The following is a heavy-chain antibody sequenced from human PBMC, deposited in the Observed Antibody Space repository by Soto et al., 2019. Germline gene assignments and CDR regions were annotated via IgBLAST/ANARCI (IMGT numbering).Heavy chain of an antibody. V-gene: IGHV1-2*04. D-gene: IGHD3-3*01. J-gene: IGHJ6*02. Sequence: GDSVKVCCKASRYAFTGDYMHWVRRATGQGLEWIGWMNPNSGGTNYAQKFQGWVTMTRDTSISTAYLELSRLRSDDTAVYYCAKDKDWSGVYGMDVWGQGTPVTGSS. CDR3: AKDKDWSGVYGMDV. CDR2: MNPNSGGT. CDR1: RYAFTGDY.